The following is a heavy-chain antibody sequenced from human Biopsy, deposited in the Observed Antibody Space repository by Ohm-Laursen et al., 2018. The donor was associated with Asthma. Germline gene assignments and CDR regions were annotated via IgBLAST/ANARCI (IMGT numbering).Heavy chain of an antibody. D-gene: IGHD4-17*01. J-gene: IGHJ4*02. CDR1: GYSLTDLS. CDR2: HDHEEGGT. CDR3: ASDFPKDYVRYNFQF. V-gene: IGHV1-24*01. Sequence: ASVKASCKLSGYSLTDLSMHWVRQAPGQGLEWMGGHDHEEGGTVNARRFQGRVTMTEDTSTDTAYMELSSLSSDDPAVYYCASDFPKDYVRYNFQFWGQGTLVTVSS.